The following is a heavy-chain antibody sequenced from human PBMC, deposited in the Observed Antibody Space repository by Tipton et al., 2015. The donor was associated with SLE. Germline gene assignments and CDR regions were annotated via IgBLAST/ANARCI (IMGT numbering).Heavy chain of an antibody. CDR1: GFTFSSYG. V-gene: IGHV3-23*01. CDR2: ISGSGGST. D-gene: IGHD2-15*01. J-gene: IGHJ4*02. Sequence: SLRLSCAASGFTFSSYGMHWVRQAPGKGLEWVSAISGSGGSTYYADSVKGRFTISRDNSKNTLYLQMNSLRAEDTAVYYCAKGGIKGHCSGGSCYQHFDYWGQGTLVTVSS. CDR3: AKGGIKGHCSGGSCYQHFDY.